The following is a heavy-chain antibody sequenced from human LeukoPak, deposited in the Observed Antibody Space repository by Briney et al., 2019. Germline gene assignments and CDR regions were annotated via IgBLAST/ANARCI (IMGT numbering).Heavy chain of an antibody. D-gene: IGHD4-23*01. CDR2: ISATGGST. CDR3: AKVQTTVVSPPDS. CDR1: GFTFSSYA. J-gene: IGHJ4*02. Sequence: GGSLRLSCAASGFTFSSYAMSWVRQAPGKGLEWVSTISATGGSTFYADSVKGRFTISRDNSKDTLYLQINSLRAEDTAVYFCAKVQTTVVSPPDSWGQGTLVTVSS. V-gene: IGHV3-23*01.